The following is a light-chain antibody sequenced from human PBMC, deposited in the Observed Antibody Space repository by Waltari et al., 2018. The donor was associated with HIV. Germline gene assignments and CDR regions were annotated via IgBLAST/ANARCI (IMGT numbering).Light chain of an antibody. CDR3: GTWDSSRSAVV. CDR1: SSNIGSNY. V-gene: IGLV1-51*01. CDR2: DNK. J-gene: IGLJ2*01. Sequence: QSVLTQPPSVSAAPGQMVTIPCSGSSSNIGSNYVSWYQHRPGTAPKLLIYDNKERPSGIPDRFSASKSGTSVALDITGLQTGDEGDYYCGTWDSSRSAVVFGGGTKLTVL.